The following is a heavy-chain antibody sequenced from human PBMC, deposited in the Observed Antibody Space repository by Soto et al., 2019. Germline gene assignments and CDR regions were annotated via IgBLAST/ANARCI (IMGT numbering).Heavy chain of an antibody. V-gene: IGHV3-30-3*01. Sequence: GGSLRLSCAASGFTFSSYAMHWVRQAPGKGLEWVAVISYDGSNKYYADSVKGRFTISRDNSKNTLYLQMNSLRAEDTAVYYCARDYYGSGSSQGYYYYGMDVWGQGTTVTVSS. D-gene: IGHD3-10*01. CDR2: ISYDGSNK. CDR1: GFTFSSYA. J-gene: IGHJ6*02. CDR3: ARDYYGSGSSQGYYYYGMDV.